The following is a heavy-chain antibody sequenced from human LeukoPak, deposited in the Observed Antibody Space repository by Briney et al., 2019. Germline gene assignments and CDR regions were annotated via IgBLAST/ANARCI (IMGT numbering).Heavy chain of an antibody. J-gene: IGHJ4*02. Sequence: GGSLRLSCAASGFTFSSYGMHWVRQAPGKGLEWVAVISYDGSNKYYADSVKGRFTISRDNSKNTLYLQMNSLRAEDTAVYYCAYAPSSGWYLAWGQGTLVTVSS. CDR2: ISYDGSNK. CDR1: GFTFSSYG. V-gene: IGHV3-30*03. CDR3: AYAPSSGWYLA. D-gene: IGHD6-19*01.